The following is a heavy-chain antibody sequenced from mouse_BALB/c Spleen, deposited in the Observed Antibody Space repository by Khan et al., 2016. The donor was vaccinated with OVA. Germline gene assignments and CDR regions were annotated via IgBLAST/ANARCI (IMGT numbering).Heavy chain of an antibody. J-gene: IGHJ3*01. D-gene: IGHD2-2*01. CDR2: IDPYNGGT. Sequence: EVQLQESGPELAKPGASVKVSCKASGYAFTSYIMYWVKQSHGKSLEWIGYIDPYNGGTSYNQKFKGKATLTADKSSTTAYMHLNSLTSEDSAVYYCARGGYGRFAYWGQGTLVTVSA. V-gene: IGHV1S135*01. CDR3: ARGGYGRFAY. CDR1: GYAFTSYI.